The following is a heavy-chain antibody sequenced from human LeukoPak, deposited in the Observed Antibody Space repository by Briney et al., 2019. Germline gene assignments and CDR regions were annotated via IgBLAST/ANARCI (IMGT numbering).Heavy chain of an antibody. J-gene: IGHJ4*02. Sequence: SETLSLTCTVSGDSISSYYWGWIRQPPGKGLECIGYIYYSGSTNYNPSLKSRVTISVDTSKNQFSLKLSSVTAADTAVYYCARRTYFYDSSGYYFDYWGQGTLVTVSS. V-gene: IGHV4-59*01. CDR1: GDSISSYY. D-gene: IGHD3-22*01. CDR3: ARRTYFYDSSGYYFDY. CDR2: IYYSGST.